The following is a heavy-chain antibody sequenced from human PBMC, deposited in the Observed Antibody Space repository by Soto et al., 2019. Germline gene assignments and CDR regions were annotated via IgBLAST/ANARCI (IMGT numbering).Heavy chain of an antibody. Sequence: VASVKVSCKASGYTFTSYAISWVRQAPGQGLEWMGGIIPIFGTANYAQKFQGRVTITADESTSTAYMELSSLRSEDTAVYYCASRAAAPPYYYYYGMDVWGQGTTVTVSS. CDR1: GYTFTSYA. J-gene: IGHJ6*02. V-gene: IGHV1-69*13. CDR2: IIPIFGTA. D-gene: IGHD2-2*01. CDR3: ASRAAAPPYYYYYGMDV.